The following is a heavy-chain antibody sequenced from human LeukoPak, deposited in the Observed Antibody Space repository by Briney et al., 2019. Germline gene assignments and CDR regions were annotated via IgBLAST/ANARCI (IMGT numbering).Heavy chain of an antibody. CDR1: GFTFSNAW. CDR2: TDSGGST. Sequence: GGSLRLSCAASGFTFSNAWMSWVRQAPGKGLEWVSTVTDSGGSTYYADSVKGRFTISRDNSKNTLYLQMNSLRAEDTAVYYCARSTYYYDSSGYRGLAFDIWGQGTMVTVSS. D-gene: IGHD3-22*01. V-gene: IGHV3-66*01. J-gene: IGHJ3*02. CDR3: ARSTYYYDSSGYRGLAFDI.